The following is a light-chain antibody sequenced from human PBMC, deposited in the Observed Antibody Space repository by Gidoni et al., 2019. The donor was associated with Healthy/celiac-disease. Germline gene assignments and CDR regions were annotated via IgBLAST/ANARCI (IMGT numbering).Light chain of an antibody. CDR3: QSADSSGTYYV. V-gene: IGLV3-25*03. Sequence: SYELTQPPSESVSPGQTARITCSGDALPKQYAYWYQQKPGQAPVLVIYKDSESPSGIPERVSGSSSGTTVTLTISGVQAEDEADYYCQSADSSGTYYVFGTGTKVTVL. J-gene: IGLJ1*01. CDR2: KDS. CDR1: ALPKQY.